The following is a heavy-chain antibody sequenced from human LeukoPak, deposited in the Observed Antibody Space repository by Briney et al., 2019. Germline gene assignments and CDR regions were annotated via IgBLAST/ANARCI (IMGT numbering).Heavy chain of an antibody. CDR3: ARDYGDFPAYYFDY. CDR2: IYNSGIS. D-gene: IGHD4-17*01. CDR1: GGSISSYY. Sequence: SETLSLTCTVSGGSISSYYWSWIRQPAGKGLEWIGRIYNSGISNYNPSLKSRVTMSMDTSMNQFSLKLRSVTAADTAVYYCARDYGDFPAYYFDYWGQGTLVTVSS. V-gene: IGHV4-4*07. J-gene: IGHJ4*02.